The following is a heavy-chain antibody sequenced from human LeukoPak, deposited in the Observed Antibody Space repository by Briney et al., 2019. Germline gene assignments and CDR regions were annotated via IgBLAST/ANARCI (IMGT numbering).Heavy chain of an antibody. CDR3: ARGRRAAPNWFDP. CDR2: ISSSSSYI. Sequence: PGGSLGLSCAASGFTFSSYSMNWVRQAPGKGLEWVSSISSSSSYIYYADSVKGRFTISRDNAKNSLYLQMNSLRAEDTAVYYCARGRRAAPNWFDPWGQGTLVTVSS. V-gene: IGHV3-21*01. J-gene: IGHJ5*02. D-gene: IGHD6-13*01. CDR1: GFTFSSYS.